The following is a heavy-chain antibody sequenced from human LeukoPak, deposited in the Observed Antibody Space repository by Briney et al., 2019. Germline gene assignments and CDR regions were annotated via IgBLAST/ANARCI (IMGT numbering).Heavy chain of an antibody. CDR3: AKCSAGSRYSPLDY. V-gene: IGHV3-23*01. J-gene: IGHJ4*02. Sequence: GGSLRLSCAASGFTFSSYSRSWVRQAPGKGLEWVSSISCSSGDTYYADSVNGRFAISRDSFKNTLYLQMNSLRAEDTAVYYCAKCSAGSRYSPLDYWGQGTMVTVSS. CDR2: ISCSSGDT. CDR1: GFTFSSYS. D-gene: IGHD2-15*01.